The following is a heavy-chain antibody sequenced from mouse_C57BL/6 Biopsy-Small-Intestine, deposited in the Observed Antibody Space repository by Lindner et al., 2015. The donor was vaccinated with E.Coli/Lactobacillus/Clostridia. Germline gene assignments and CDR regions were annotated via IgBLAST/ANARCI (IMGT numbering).Heavy chain of an antibody. CDR3: ARNPYYDYDEGFAY. CDR2: IRSGSSTI. V-gene: IGHV5-17*01. Sequence: VQLQESGGGLVKPGGSLKLSCAASGFTFSDYGMHWVRQAPEKGLEWVAYIRSGSSTIYYADTVKGRFTISRDNAKNTLFLQMTSLRSEDTAMYYCARNPYYDYDEGFAYWGQGTLVTVSA. J-gene: IGHJ3*01. D-gene: IGHD2-4*01. CDR1: GFTFSDYG.